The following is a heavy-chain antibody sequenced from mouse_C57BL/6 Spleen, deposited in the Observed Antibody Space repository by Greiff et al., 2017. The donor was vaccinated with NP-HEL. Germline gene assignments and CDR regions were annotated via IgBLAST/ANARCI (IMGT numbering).Heavy chain of an antibody. CDR2: INPSNGGT. CDR3: AREWAFRLWFAY. D-gene: IGHD1-3*01. J-gene: IGHJ3*01. V-gene: IGHV1-53*01. CDR1: GYTFTSYW. Sequence: QVQLQQPGTDLVKPGASVKLSCKASGYTFTSYWMHWVKQRPGQGLEWIGNINPSNGGTNYNEKFKSKATLTVDKSSSTAYMQLSSLTSEDSAVYYCAREWAFRLWFAYWGQGTLVTVSA.